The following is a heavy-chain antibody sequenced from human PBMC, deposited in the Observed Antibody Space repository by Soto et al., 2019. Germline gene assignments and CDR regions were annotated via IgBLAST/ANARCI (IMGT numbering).Heavy chain of an antibody. V-gene: IGHV3-74*01. J-gene: IGHJ4*02. CDR3: ARGRFLEWSPYDY. D-gene: IGHD3-3*01. Sequence: GGSLRLSCSASGITFSTYWMHWVRQIPGKGLVWVSRINSDGSITTYADFVKGRFTISRDNAEKTLFLQMNSLRDEDTAVYYCARGRFLEWSPYDYWGQGTVVTVSS. CDR2: INSDGSIT. CDR1: GITFSTYW.